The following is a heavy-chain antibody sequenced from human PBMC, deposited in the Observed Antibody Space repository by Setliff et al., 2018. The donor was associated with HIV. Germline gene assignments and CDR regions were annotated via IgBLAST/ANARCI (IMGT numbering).Heavy chain of an antibody. V-gene: IGHV1-2*02. Sequence: ASVKVSCKTSGYTFIDYYIHWVRQAPGQGLEWMGWIYPNTGGTNYAQKFQGRVTMTRDTSISTAYMELRSLKSDDTAVYYCARGKTWLRFLDYWGQGTLVTVSS. CDR2: IYPNTGGT. CDR3: ARGKTWLRFLDY. D-gene: IGHD5-12*01. CDR1: GYTFIDYY. J-gene: IGHJ4*02.